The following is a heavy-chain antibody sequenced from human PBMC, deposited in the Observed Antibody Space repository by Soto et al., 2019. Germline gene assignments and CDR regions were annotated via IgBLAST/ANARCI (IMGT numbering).Heavy chain of an antibody. CDR3: ARGRLYCSGGSCYSKSHYYYYYYYMDV. CDR2: MNPNSGNT. V-gene: IGHV1-8*02. Sequence: ASVKVSCKASGYTFTSYGISWVRQATGQGLEWMGWMNPNSGNTGYAQKFQGRVTMTRNTSISTAYMELSSLRSEDTAVYYCARGRLYCSGGSCYSKSHYYYYYYYMDVWGKGTTVTVSS. J-gene: IGHJ6*03. CDR1: GYTFTSYG. D-gene: IGHD2-15*01.